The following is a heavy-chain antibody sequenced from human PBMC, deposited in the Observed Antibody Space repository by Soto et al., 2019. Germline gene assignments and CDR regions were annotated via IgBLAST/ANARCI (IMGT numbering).Heavy chain of an antibody. CDR1: GFSYA. CDR2: ISGSDGKT. Sequence: GGSLRLSCAASGFSYALSWVRQAPGKGLEWVPTISGSDGKTFYADSVKGRFSISRDTSQSTLYLQMNSPRADDTAMYYCARWSYLDYWGQGTRVTVSS. D-gene: IGHD3-3*01. J-gene: IGHJ4*02. V-gene: IGHV3-23*01. CDR3: ARWSYLDY.